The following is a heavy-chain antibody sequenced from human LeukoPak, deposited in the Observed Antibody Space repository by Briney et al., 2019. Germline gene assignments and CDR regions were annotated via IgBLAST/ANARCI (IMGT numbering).Heavy chain of an antibody. CDR1: GYTFTSYG. D-gene: IGHD3-3*01. J-gene: IGHJ5*02. CDR2: ISAYNGNT. Sequence: ASVKVSCKASGYTFTSYGISWVRQAPGQGLEWMGWISAYNGNTNYAQKLQGRVTMTTDTSTSTAYMELRSLRPDDTAVYYCARENVLRFLEWSHNWFDPWGQGTLVTVSS. CDR3: ARENVLRFLEWSHNWFDP. V-gene: IGHV1-18*01.